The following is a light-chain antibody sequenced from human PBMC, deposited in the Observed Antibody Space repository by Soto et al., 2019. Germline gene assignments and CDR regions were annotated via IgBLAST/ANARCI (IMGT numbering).Light chain of an antibody. CDR3: QQGFD. Sequence: EIVMTQSPASLSVSPGESATLSCRASQSVSSNLAWYQQKPGQAPRLLIYDASNRATGIPARFSGSGSGTDFTLTISSLEPEDFAVYYCQQGFDFGPGTKVDIK. CDR1: QSVSSN. V-gene: IGKV3-11*01. CDR2: DAS. J-gene: IGKJ3*01.